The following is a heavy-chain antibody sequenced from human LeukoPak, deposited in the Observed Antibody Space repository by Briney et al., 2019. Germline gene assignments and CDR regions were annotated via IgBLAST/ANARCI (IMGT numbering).Heavy chain of an antibody. D-gene: IGHD3-22*01. Sequence: GGSLRLSCAASGFTFSSYWMTWVRQAPGKGLEWVANIKQDGSEKYYVDSVKGRFTISRDNAKNSLYLQMNSLRAEDTAVYYCARVDSSGYYSYYYYGMDVWGQGTTVTVSS. CDR2: IKQDGSEK. J-gene: IGHJ6*02. V-gene: IGHV3-7*03. CDR3: ARVDSSGYYSYYYYGMDV. CDR1: GFTFSSYW.